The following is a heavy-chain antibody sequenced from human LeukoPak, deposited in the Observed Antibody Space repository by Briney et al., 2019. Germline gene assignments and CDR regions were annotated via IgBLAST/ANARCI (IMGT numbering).Heavy chain of an antibody. Sequence: PGGSLRLSCAASGFTFGSYAMIWVRQAQGKGLEWVSHISGSGGNTYYADSVKGRFTISRVNYKNTMYLQMNSLRAEDTAVYYCAKDGKKYGSTWDFDYWGQGTLVTVSS. J-gene: IGHJ4*02. D-gene: IGHD6-13*01. CDR3: AKDGKKYGSTWDFDY. CDR2: ISGSGGNT. V-gene: IGHV3-23*01. CDR1: GFTFGSYA.